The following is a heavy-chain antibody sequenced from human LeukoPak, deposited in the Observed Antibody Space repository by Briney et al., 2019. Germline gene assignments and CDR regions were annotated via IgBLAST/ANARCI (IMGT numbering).Heavy chain of an antibody. J-gene: IGHJ4*02. Sequence: GGSLRLSCAASGFTGSSYYMRWVRQAPGKGLEGVSVIYSGGSTYYADSVKGRFTISRDNSKNTPYLQMNSLRAEDTAVYYCARVGRRVAGSFDYWGQGTLVTVSS. D-gene: IGHD6-19*01. CDR2: IYSGGST. V-gene: IGHV3-53*01. CDR3: ARVGRRVAGSFDY. CDR1: GFTGSSYY.